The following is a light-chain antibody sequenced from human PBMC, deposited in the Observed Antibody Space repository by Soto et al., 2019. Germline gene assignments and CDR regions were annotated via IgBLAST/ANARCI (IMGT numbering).Light chain of an antibody. V-gene: IGLV1-47*02. Sequence: QSVLTQAPSASGTPGQRVTISCSGSSSNIGSYYGYWYQQHPGRAPKLLMYSNSQHPSGGPDRFSGSKSGTSASLAISGLRSEDGADYYCAAWDDSLGGQVFGGGTKLTVL. CDR1: SSNIGSYY. J-gene: IGLJ3*02. CDR3: AAWDDSLGGQV. CDR2: SNS.